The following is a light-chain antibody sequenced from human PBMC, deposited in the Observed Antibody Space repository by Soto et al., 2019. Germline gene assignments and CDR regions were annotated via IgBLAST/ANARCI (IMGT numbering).Light chain of an antibody. CDR1: SSDVGAYNY. CDR3: NSYAGSKNFGV. CDR2: EVT. J-gene: IGLJ3*02. Sequence: QSALTQPPSASGSPGQSVTISCTGTSSDVGAYNYVSWYQQHPGKAPKLIIYEVTKRPSGVPDRFSGSKPGNTASLTVSGLQAEDEADYYCNSYAGSKNFGVFGGGTKVTVL. V-gene: IGLV2-8*01.